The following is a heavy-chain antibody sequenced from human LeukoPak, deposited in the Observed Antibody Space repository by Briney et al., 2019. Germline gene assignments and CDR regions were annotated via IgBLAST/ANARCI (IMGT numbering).Heavy chain of an antibody. Sequence: ASVKVSCKASGYTFTSYGFSWVRQAPGQGLEWMGWISAYNGNTNYAQKLQGRVTMTTDTSTSTAYMELRSLRFDDTAVYYCARRQGTTLSFDYWGQGTPVTVSS. CDR3: ARRQGTTLSFDY. V-gene: IGHV1-18*01. CDR2: ISAYNGNT. J-gene: IGHJ4*02. CDR1: GYTFTSYG. D-gene: IGHD1-1*01.